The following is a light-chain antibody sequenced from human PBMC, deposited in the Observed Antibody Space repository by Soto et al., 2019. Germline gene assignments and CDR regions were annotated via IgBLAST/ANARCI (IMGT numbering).Light chain of an antibody. CDR3: TSYRGSGIFEV. Sequence: QCALTQPASVSGSPGQSITISCTGTSSDIGVYNYVSWYQQHPGKAPKLMIYDVTKRPSGVSNRFSGSKSGNTASLTISGLQTEDEADYYCTSYRGSGIFEVFGGGTKLTVL. CDR2: DVT. J-gene: IGLJ2*01. CDR1: SSDIGVYNY. V-gene: IGLV2-14*01.